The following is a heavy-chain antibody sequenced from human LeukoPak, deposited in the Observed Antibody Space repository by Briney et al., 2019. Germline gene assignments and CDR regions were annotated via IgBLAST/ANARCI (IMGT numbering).Heavy chain of an antibody. D-gene: IGHD3-9*01. V-gene: IGHV3-53*01. Sequence: GGSLRLSCAASGFTVSRNYMSWVRQAPGEGLEWVSVIYSGGSTYYADSVKGRFTISRDNSKNTLYLQMNSLRAEDTAVYYCARDILTDSDYWGQGTLVTVSS. CDR3: ARDILTDSDY. J-gene: IGHJ4*02. CDR2: IYSGGST. CDR1: GFTVSRNY.